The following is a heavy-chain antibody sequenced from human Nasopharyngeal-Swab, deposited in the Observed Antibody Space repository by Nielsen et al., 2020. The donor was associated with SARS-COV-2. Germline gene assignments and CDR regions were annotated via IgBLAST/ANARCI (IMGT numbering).Heavy chain of an antibody. J-gene: IGHJ5*02. CDR2: FDPEDGET. CDR3: ARGGMYSSSWEDWFDP. D-gene: IGHD6-13*01. CDR1: GYTLTELS. Sequence: ASVKVSCKVSGYTLTELSMHWVRQAPGKGLEWVGGFDPEDGETIYAQKFQGRVTMTEDTSTDTAYMELSSLTSEDTAVYYCARGGMYSSSWEDWFDPWGQGTLVTVSS. V-gene: IGHV1-24*01.